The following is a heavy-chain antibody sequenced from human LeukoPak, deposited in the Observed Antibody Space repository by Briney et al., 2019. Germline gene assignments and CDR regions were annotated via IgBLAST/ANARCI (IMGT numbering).Heavy chain of an antibody. CDR3: AINPDYGDYIDAFHI. CDR1: GFTFSDYE. Sequence: GGSLRLSCGVSGFTFSDYEMNWVRQTPGKGLEWVSYISSSGSLYYADSVTGRFTISRDNAKNSLYLHMNSLRAEDTAVYYCAINPDYGDYIDAFHIWGLGTMVTVSS. J-gene: IGHJ3*02. V-gene: IGHV3-48*03. CDR2: ISSSGSL. D-gene: IGHD4-17*01.